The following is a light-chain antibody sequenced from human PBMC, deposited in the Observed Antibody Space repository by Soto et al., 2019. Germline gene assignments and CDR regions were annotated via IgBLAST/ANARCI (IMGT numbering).Light chain of an antibody. Sequence: QSVLTQPPSASGTPGQRVTISCSGSSSNIGSNTVNWYQQLPGTAPKLLIYSNKQRPSGVPDRLSGSKSGTSDSLAISGLQSEDEADYYCAAWDDSLNASYVFGTGTKLTVL. CDR2: SNK. V-gene: IGLV1-44*01. CDR1: SSNIGSNT. CDR3: AAWDDSLNASYV. J-gene: IGLJ1*01.